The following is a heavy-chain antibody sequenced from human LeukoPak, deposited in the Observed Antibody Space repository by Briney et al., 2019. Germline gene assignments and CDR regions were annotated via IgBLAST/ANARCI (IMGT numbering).Heavy chain of an antibody. D-gene: IGHD4-17*01. V-gene: IGHV4-30-4*01. CDR2: IYYSGST. J-gene: IGHJ5*02. CDR3: ARAGRYGDFFSWFDP. CDR1: GGSISSGDHY. Sequence: PSETLSLTCTVSGGSISSGDHYWSWIRQPSGKGLEWIGYIYYSGSTSYNPSLKSRVAISVDASKNQFSLKLSSVTAADRAVYYCARAGRYGDFFSWFDPWGQGTLVTVSS.